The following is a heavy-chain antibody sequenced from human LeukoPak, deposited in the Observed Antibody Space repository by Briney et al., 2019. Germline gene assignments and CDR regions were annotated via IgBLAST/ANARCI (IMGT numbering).Heavy chain of an antibody. D-gene: IGHD4-23*01. CDR2: IYSGGST. V-gene: IGHV3-66*01. CDR1: GFTVSSNY. J-gene: IGHJ4*02. CDR3: ARAKDYGGNSLDYYFDY. Sequence: PGRSLRLSCAASGFTVSSNYMSWVRQAPGKGLEWVSVIYSGGSTYYADSVKGRFTISRDNSKNTLYLQMNSLRAEDTAVYYCARAKDYGGNSLDYYFDYWGQGTLVTVSS.